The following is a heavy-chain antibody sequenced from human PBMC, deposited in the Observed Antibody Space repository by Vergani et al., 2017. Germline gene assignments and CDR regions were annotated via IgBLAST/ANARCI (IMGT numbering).Heavy chain of an antibody. CDR2: ISGSGGST. CDR1: GFTFSSYG. Sequence: VQLVESGGGVVQPGRSLRLSCAASGFTFSSYGMHWVRQAPGKGLEWVSAISGSGGSTYYADSVKGRFTISRDNSKNTLYLQMNSLRAEDTAVYYCARAVRQLVSGFDYWGQGTLVTVSS. V-gene: IGHV3-23*04. CDR3: ARAVRQLVSGFDY. J-gene: IGHJ4*02. D-gene: IGHD6-13*01.